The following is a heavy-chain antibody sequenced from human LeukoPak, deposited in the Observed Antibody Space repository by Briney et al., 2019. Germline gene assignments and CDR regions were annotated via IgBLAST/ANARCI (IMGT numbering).Heavy chain of an antibody. V-gene: IGHV3-43*01. CDR2: ITWDGGST. J-gene: IGHJ3*02. D-gene: IGHD2-21*02. CDR3: ARDGTADDAFDI. Sequence: PGGSLRLSCAASGFTFDDYTMHWVRQAPGKGLEWVSFITWDGGSTYYADSVKGRFTISRDDSKNSLYLQMNSLRTDDTALYYCARDGTADDAFDIWGQGTMVTVSS. CDR1: GFTFDDYT.